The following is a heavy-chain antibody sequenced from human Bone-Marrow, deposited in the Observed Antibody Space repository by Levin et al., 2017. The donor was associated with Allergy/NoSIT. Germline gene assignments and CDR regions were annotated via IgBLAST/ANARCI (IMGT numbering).Heavy chain of an antibody. CDR2: ISATSGAT. D-gene: IGHD4-23*01. Sequence: GGSLRLSCAASGFTFSSYAMTWVRQAPGMGLEWISSISATSGATYYAHSVQGRFTISRDNSKSALYVEMTSLRPDDTAVYYCARADFGGFDIPPNYFDEWGQGTLVAVSS. V-gene: IGHV3-23*01. CDR1: GFTFSSYA. J-gene: IGHJ4*02. CDR3: ARADFGGFDIPPNYFDE.